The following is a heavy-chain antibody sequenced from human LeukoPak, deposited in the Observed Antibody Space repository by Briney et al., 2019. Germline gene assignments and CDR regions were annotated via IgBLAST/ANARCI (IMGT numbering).Heavy chain of an antibody. CDR2: IYYSGST. CDR1: GGSISSNSYS. V-gene: IGHV4-39*07. J-gene: IGHJ4*02. D-gene: IGHD1-26*01. Sequence: SETLSLTCTVSGGSISSNSYSWGWIRQPPGKGLGWIGSIYYSGSTYYNPSLKSRVTISVDTSKNQFSLKLSSVTAADTAVYYCARVLSGSYIDYFDYWGQGTLVTVSS. CDR3: ARVLSGSYIDYFDY.